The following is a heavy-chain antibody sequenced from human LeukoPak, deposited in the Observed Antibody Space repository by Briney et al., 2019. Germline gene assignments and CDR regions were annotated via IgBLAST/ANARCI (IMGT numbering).Heavy chain of an antibody. Sequence: PSETLSLTCTVSGDSIGSYFWSWIRQPPGKGLEWIGYNSGSTTYNPSLKSRVSISLDTSKNQFSLTLASVTAADTAIYYCARHGTRGGLDYWGQGTLVTVSS. CDR3: ARHGTRGGLDY. J-gene: IGHJ4*02. D-gene: IGHD3-16*01. CDR1: GDSIGSYF. V-gene: IGHV4-59*08. CDR2: NSGST.